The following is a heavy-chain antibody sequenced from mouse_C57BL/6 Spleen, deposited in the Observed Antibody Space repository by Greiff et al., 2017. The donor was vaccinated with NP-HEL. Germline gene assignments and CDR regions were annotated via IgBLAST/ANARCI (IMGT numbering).Heavy chain of an antibody. CDR3: ARCDYSYFDY. D-gene: IGHD2-4*01. CDR1: GYAFSSSW. J-gene: IGHJ2*01. CDR2: IYPGDGDT. Sequence: QVQLQQSGPELVKPGASVKISRKASGYAFSSSWMNWVKQRPGKGLEWIGRIYPGDGDTNYNGKFKGKATLTADKSSSTAYMQLSSLTSEDSAVYFCARCDYSYFDYWGQGTTLTVSS. V-gene: IGHV1-82*01.